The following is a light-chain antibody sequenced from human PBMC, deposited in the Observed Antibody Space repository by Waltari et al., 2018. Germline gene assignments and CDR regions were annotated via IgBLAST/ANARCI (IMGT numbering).Light chain of an antibody. CDR2: VNSDGSH. CDR3: QTGGHGTWV. Sequence: TLDSGHSTNIIAWHQQQPEKGPRYLMKVNSDGSHSKGDEIPDRFSGSSSSSGAKRYLTISSVQSEDEADYYCQTGGHGTWVFGGGTKLTVL. J-gene: IGLJ3*02. CDR1: SGHSTNI. V-gene: IGLV4-69*01.